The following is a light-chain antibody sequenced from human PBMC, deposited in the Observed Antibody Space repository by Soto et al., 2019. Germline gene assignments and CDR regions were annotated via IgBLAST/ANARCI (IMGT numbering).Light chain of an antibody. CDR3: QQYDTYWT. V-gene: IGKV1-5*03. J-gene: IGKJ1*01. Sequence: IQMTQSPSTLSASVGDRVIITCLASQGIGSWLAWYQQKPGKAPNLLIYKASTLESGVPSRFSGSGSGTDFTLTISSLQPDDFATYYCQQYDTYWTFGQGTKVEIK. CDR1: QGIGSW. CDR2: KAS.